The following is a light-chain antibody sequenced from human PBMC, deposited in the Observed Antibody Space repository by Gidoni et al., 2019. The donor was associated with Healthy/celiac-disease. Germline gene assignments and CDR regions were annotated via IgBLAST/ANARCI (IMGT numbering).Light chain of an antibody. CDR1: QSISSW. Sequence: DIQMTQSPSTLSASVGDRVTITCRASQSISSWLAWYQQKPGKAPKLLIYKASSLESGVPSRFSGSGSGTEFTLTISSLQPDDFATYYCQQYNSYPWTCGQGTKVGIK. CDR2: KAS. J-gene: IGKJ1*01. V-gene: IGKV1-5*03. CDR3: QQYNSYPWT.